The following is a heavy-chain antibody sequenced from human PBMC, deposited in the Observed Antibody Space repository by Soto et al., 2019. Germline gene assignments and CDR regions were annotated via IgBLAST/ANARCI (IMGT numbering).Heavy chain of an antibody. Sequence: SETLSLTCTVSGGSISSSSYYWGWIRQPPGKGLEWIGSIYYSGSTYYNPSLKSRVTLSVDTSKNRFSLKLSSVTAADTAVYYCARHVGGSSSPNSDYWGQGTLVTVSS. V-gene: IGHV4-39*01. CDR1: GGSISSSSYY. CDR2: IYYSGST. D-gene: IGHD6-13*01. CDR3: ARHVGGSSSPNSDY. J-gene: IGHJ4*02.